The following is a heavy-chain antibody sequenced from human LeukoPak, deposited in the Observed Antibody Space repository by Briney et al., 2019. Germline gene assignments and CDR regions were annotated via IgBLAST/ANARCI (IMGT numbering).Heavy chain of an antibody. J-gene: IGHJ5*02. V-gene: IGHV1-24*01. CDR2: FDPEDGET. CDR3: AKDPRAIDSSGSNWFDP. D-gene: IGHD3-22*01. Sequence: ASVKVSCKVSGYTLTELSMHWVRQAPGKGLEWMGGFDPEDGETIYAQKFQGRVTMTEDTSTDTAYMELSSLRSEDTAVYYCAKDPRAIDSSGSNWFDPWGQGTLVTVSS. CDR1: GYTLTELS.